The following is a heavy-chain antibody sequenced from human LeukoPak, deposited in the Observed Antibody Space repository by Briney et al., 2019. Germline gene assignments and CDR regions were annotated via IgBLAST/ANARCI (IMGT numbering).Heavy chain of an antibody. Sequence: SETLSLTCTVSGGSISSSSYYWGWIRQPPGKGLEWIGSIYYSGSTYYNPSLKSRVTISVDTSKNQFSLKPSSVTAADTAVYYCARESVTTNYFDYWGQGTLVTVSS. CDR3: ARESVTTNYFDY. CDR2: IYYSGST. V-gene: IGHV4-39*07. D-gene: IGHD4-17*01. CDR1: GGSISSSSYY. J-gene: IGHJ4*02.